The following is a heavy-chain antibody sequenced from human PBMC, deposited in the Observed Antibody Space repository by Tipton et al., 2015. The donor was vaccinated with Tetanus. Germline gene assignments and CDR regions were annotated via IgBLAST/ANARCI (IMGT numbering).Heavy chain of an antibody. CDR3: ARDEDYSDYGGPY. D-gene: IGHD4-11*01. Sequence: GSLRLSCAASGLTFKNFWMHWVRQVPGKGPVGVGGINRDGTSARDADSVKGRFSISRDNANNTVFLQMNSLRVEDTAVYYCARDEDYSDYGGPYWGQGTLVTVSS. V-gene: IGHV3-74*01. J-gene: IGHJ4*02. CDR1: GLTFKNFW. CDR2: INRDGTSA.